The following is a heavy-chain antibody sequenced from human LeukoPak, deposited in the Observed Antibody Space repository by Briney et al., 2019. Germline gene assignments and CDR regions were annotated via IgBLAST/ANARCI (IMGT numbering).Heavy chain of an antibody. CDR2: IYHSGST. CDR1: GGSISNSNW. Sequence: SGTLSLTCAVSGGSISNSNWWSWVRQPPGKGLEWIGEIYHSGSTNYNPSLKSRVTISVDKSKNQFSLKLSSVTAADTAVYYCARVAGGSSGYYYGDYFDYWGQGTLVTVSS. CDR3: ARVAGGSSGYYYGDYFDY. V-gene: IGHV4-4*02. D-gene: IGHD3-22*01. J-gene: IGHJ4*02.